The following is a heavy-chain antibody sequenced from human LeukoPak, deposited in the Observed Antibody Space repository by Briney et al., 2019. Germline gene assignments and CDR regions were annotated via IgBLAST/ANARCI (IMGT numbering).Heavy chain of an antibody. V-gene: IGHV1-69*04. J-gene: IGHJ5*02. CDR1: GGTFSSYA. D-gene: IGHD2-15*01. Sequence: ASVKVSCKASGGTFSSYAISCVRQAPGQGLEWMGRIIPILGIANYAQKFQGRVTITADKSTSTAYMELSSLRSEDTAVYYCARAQYCSGGSCSDWFDPWGQGTLVTVSS. CDR2: IIPILGIA. CDR3: ARAQYCSGGSCSDWFDP.